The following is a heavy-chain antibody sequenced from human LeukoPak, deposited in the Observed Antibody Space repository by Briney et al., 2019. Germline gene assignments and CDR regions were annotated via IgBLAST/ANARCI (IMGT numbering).Heavy chain of an antibody. CDR1: GYTFTGYY. D-gene: IGHD1-26*01. V-gene: IGHV1-2*04. CDR2: INPNSGGT. Sequence: ASVKVSCKASGYTFTGYYMHWVRQAPGQGLEWMGWINPNSGGTNYAQKFQGWVTMTRDTSISTAYMELSRLRSDDTAVYYCARGYREPKRSYYFDYWGQGTLVTVSS. J-gene: IGHJ4*02. CDR3: ARGYREPKRSYYFDY.